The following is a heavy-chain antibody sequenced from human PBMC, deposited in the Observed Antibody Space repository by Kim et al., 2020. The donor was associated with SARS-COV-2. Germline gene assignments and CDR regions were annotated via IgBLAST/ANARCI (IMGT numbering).Heavy chain of an antibody. Sequence: SGPTLVNPTQTLTLTCTFSGFSLSTSGVGVGWIRQPPGKALEWLALIYWDDDKRYSPSLKSRLTITKDTSKNQVVLTMTNMDPVDTATYYCAHRAVDCGGDCYPTLFDYWGQGTLVTVSS. CDR2: IYWDDDK. J-gene: IGHJ4*02. CDR3: AHRAVDCGGDCYPTLFDY. CDR1: GFSLSTSGVG. V-gene: IGHV2-5*02. D-gene: IGHD2-21*02.